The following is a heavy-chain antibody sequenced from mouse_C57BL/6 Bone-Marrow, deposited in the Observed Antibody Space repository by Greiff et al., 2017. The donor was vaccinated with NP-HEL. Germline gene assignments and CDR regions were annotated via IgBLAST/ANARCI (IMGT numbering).Heavy chain of an antibody. CDR2: IDPENGDT. D-gene: IGHD2-3*01. Sequence: EVQRVESGAELVRPGASVKLSCTASGFNIKDDYMHWVKQRPEQGLEWIGWIDPENGDTEYASKFQGKATITADTSSNTAYLQLSSLTSEDTAVYYCTTSYDGYRYYFDYWGQGTTLTVSS. CDR1: GFNIKDDY. V-gene: IGHV14-4*01. CDR3: TTSYDGYRYYFDY. J-gene: IGHJ2*01.